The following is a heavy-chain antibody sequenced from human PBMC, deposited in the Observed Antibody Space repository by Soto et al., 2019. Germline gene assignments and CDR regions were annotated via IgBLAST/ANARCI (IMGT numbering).Heavy chain of an antibody. CDR1: GGSISSGGDY. CDR3: ARSQGNQQLFYYYGMDV. CDR2: IYYSGST. D-gene: IGHD6-13*01. V-gene: IGHV4-31*03. Sequence: QVQLQESGPGLVKPSQTLSLTCTVAGGSISSGGDYWSWIRQHPGKGLEWIGNIYYSGSTHYNPSLKSRVTISVDTSKNQFSLKLSSVTAADTAMYYCARSQGNQQLFYYYGMDVWGQGTTVTVSS. J-gene: IGHJ6*02.